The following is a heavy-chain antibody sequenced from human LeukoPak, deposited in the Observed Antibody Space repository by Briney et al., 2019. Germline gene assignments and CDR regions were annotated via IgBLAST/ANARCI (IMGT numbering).Heavy chain of an antibody. Sequence: ASVKVSCKASGYTFTSYYMHWVRQAPGQGLEWMGIINPSGGSTSYAQKFQGRVTITRDTSASTAYMELSSLRSEDTAVYYCARNPYSSGWLTHFDYWGQGTLVTVSS. CDR1: GYTFTSYY. D-gene: IGHD6-19*01. CDR2: INPSGGST. J-gene: IGHJ4*02. CDR3: ARNPYSSGWLTHFDY. V-gene: IGHV1-46*01.